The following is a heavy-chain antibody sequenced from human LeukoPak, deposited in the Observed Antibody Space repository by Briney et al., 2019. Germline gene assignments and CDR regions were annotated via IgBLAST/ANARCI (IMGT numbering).Heavy chain of an antibody. CDR3: ARGGDSGYTNGRFDY. V-gene: IGHV4-61*08. Sequence: PSETLSLTCAVSGGSVGSDDSYWSWIRQPPGKGLEWIGYIYHSGSTRYNPSLKSRVTISVDTSKNQLSLKLTSMTAADTAVYYCARGGDSGYTNGRFDYWGQGILVTVSS. D-gene: IGHD3-22*01. CDR1: GGSVGSDDSY. J-gene: IGHJ4*02. CDR2: IYHSGST.